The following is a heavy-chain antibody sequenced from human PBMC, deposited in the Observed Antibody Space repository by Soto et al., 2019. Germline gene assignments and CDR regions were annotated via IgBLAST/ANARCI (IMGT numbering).Heavy chain of an antibody. CDR3: ARSDIVVVPALKSDAFDI. Sequence: SVKVSCKASGGTFSGYAISWVRQAPGQGLEWMGRIIPILGIANYAQKFQGRVTITADKSTSTAYMELSSLRSEDTAVYYCARSDIVVVPALKSDAFDIWGRGTMVTVSS. CDR1: GGTFSGYA. V-gene: IGHV1-69*04. J-gene: IGHJ3*02. D-gene: IGHD2-2*01. CDR2: IIPILGIA.